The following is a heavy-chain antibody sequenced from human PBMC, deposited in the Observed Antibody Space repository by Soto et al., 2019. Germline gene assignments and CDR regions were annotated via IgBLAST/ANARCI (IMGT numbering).Heavy chain of an antibody. CDR2: ISGSGGST. CDR1: GFTFSSYA. V-gene: IGHV3-23*01. J-gene: IGHJ4*02. Sequence: GGSLRLSCAASGFTFSSYAMSWVRQAPGKGLEWVSAISGSGGSTYYADSVKGRFTISRDNSKNTLYLQMNSLRAEDTAVYYCAKTPLRAIIYSYGSGGDYWGQGTLVTVSS. CDR3: AKTPLRAIIYSYGSGGDY. D-gene: IGHD5-18*01.